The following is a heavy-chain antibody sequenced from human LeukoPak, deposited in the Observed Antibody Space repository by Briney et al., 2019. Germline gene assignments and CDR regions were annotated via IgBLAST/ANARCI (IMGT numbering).Heavy chain of an antibody. J-gene: IGHJ6*02. D-gene: IGHD2-2*02. Sequence: GESLKISCQGSGYSFTSYWIGWVRQMPGKGLEWMGIIYPGDSDTRYSPSFQGQVTISADKSISTAYLQWSSLKASDTAMYYCARQRICSSTSCYRYYYYYGMDVWGQGTTVTVSS. CDR2: IYPGDSDT. CDR1: GYSFTSYW. V-gene: IGHV5-51*01. CDR3: ARQRICSSTSCYRYYYYYGMDV.